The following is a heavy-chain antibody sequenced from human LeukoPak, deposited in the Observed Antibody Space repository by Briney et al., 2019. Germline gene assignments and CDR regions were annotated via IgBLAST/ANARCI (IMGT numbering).Heavy chain of an antibody. Sequence: SETLSLTCTVSGGSISSYYWSWIRQPPGKGLEWIGYIYYSGSTNYNPSLKSRVTISVDTSKNQFSLKLSSVTAADTAIYFCARYSTSSHFFDYWGQGTLVTVSS. J-gene: IGHJ4*02. CDR1: GGSISSYY. CDR2: IYYSGST. CDR3: ARYSTSSHFFDY. D-gene: IGHD6-6*01. V-gene: IGHV4-59*01.